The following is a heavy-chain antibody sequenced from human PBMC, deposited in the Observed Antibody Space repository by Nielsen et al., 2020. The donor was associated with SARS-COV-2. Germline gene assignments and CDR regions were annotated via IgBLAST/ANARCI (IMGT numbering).Heavy chain of an antibody. Sequence: SETLSLTCTVSACSVSSGSYYWSWTRQPPGKGLEWIGYIYYSGSTNYNPSLKSRVTISVDTSKNQFSLKLSSVTAADTAVYYCARQPFSPKDIVATGGLDYWGQGTLVTVSS. D-gene: IGHD5-12*01. CDR2: IYYSGST. J-gene: IGHJ4*02. CDR3: ARQPFSPKDIVATGGLDY. V-gene: IGHV4-61*01. CDR1: ACSVSSGSYY.